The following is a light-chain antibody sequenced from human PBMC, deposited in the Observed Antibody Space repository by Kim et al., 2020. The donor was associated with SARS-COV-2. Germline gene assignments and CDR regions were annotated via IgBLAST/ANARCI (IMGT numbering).Light chain of an antibody. J-gene: IGLJ1*01. CDR3: AAWDDSLSGYV. V-gene: IGLV1-47*01. CDR1: SSNIGSNY. CDR2: RNN. Sequence: ELTQPPSASGTPGQRVTISCSGSSSNIGSNYVYWYQQLPGTAPKLLIYRNNQRPSGVPDRFSGSKSGTSASLAISGLRSEDEADYYCAAWDDSLSGYVFGTGTKVTVL.